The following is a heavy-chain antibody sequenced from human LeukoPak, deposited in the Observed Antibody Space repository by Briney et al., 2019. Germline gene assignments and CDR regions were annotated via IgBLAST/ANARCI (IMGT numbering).Heavy chain of an antibody. V-gene: IGHV4-34*01. CDR1: GGSFSGYY. Sequence: SETLSLTCAVYGGSFSGYYWSWIRQPPGKGLEWIGEINHSGSTNYNPSLKSRVTISVDTSKNQFSLKLSSVAAADTAVYYCARGTRRLYYAFDIWGQGTMVTVSS. D-gene: IGHD3-10*01. J-gene: IGHJ3*02. CDR3: ARGTRRLYYAFDI. CDR2: INHSGST.